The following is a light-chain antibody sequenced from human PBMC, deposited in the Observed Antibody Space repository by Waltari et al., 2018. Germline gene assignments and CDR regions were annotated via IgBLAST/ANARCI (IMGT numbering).Light chain of an antibody. CDR3: QQYYSTPYT. J-gene: IGKJ2*01. V-gene: IGKV4-1*01. CDR2: WAS. Sequence: DIVMTQSPESLAVPLGERATITCRSSQSVLDDSNNKNDVAWYQQKPGQPPKLLIYWASTRESGVPDRIRGSESGTEFTLTVSSLQAEDVALYYCQQYYSTPYTFGQGTKVEI. CDR1: QSVLDDSNNKND.